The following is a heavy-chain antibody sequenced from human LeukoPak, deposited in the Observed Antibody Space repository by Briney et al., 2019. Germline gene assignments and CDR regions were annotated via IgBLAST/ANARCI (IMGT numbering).Heavy chain of an antibody. Sequence: PGESLKISCKGSANIFTTYWIGWVRHLPGKVLELLGIIYPGDSRTTYSPSFQGQVTISADKSIRTAYLQWNSLKASDTAIYYCVRHLSDITGCPNYWGPGTLITVAS. V-gene: IGHV5-51*01. CDR2: IYPGDSRT. D-gene: IGHD6-25*01. CDR1: ANIFTTYW. J-gene: IGHJ4*02. CDR3: VRHLSDITGCPNY.